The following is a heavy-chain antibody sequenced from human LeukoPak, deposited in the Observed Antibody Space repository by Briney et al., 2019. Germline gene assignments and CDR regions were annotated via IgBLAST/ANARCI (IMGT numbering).Heavy chain of an antibody. J-gene: IGHJ4*02. CDR2: TSSSDAGT. CDR3: AKPHFDY. V-gene: IGHV3-23*01. Sequence: PGGSLRLSCAVSGFPLSSYAMSWVRQAPGKGLEWVSATSSSDAGTYYADSVRGRFTISRDNSRNTLYLQMNSLRAEDTAVYYCAKPHFDYWGQGALVTVSS. CDR1: GFPLSSYA.